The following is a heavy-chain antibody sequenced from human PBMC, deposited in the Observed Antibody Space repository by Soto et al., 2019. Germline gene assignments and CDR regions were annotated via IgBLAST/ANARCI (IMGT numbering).Heavy chain of an antibody. V-gene: IGHV3-23*01. J-gene: IGHJ5*02. D-gene: IGHD6-6*01. CDR3: AKDLIAARSRWFDP. Sequence: GGSLRLSCASSGFTFSSYAMIWVRQATGKGLEWVSAISGSGGSTYYADSVKGRFTISRDNSKNTLYLQMNSLRAEDTAVYYCAKDLIAARSRWFDPWGQGTLVTVSS. CDR2: ISGSGGST. CDR1: GFTFSSYA.